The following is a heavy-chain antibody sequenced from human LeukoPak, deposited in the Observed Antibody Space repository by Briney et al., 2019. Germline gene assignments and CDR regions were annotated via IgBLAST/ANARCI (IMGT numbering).Heavy chain of an antibody. CDR1: GGSVSRGGYY. CDR2: TSYSEGT. V-gene: IGHV4-31*03. Sequence: SETLSLACTVSGGSVSRGGYYWNWIRQHPGKGLEWIGFTSYSEGTYYNPSLMSRITISVDRSQNQFSLKMRDVTAADTAVYFCATADWESFYFDSWGQGALVAVSS. CDR3: ATADWESFYFDS. D-gene: IGHD1-26*01. J-gene: IGHJ4*02.